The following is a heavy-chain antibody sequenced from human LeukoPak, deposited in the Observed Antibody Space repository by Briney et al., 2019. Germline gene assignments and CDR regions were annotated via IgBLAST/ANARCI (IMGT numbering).Heavy chain of an antibody. D-gene: IGHD6-13*01. Sequence: GGSLRLSCAASGFTFSSYAMHWVRQAPGKGLEWVAVISYDGSNKYYADSVKGRFTISRDNSKNTLYLQMNSLRAEDTAVYYCARFGIAAAGDFDYWGQGTLVTVSS. CDR1: GFTFSSYA. J-gene: IGHJ4*02. CDR2: ISYDGSNK. CDR3: ARFGIAAAGDFDY. V-gene: IGHV3-30-3*01.